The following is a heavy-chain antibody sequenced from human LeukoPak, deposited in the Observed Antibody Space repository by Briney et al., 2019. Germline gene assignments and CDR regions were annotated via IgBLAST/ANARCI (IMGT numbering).Heavy chain of an antibody. J-gene: IGHJ3*02. D-gene: IGHD3-10*01. V-gene: IGHV4-38-2*01. CDR3: ARITSLVRGVIPEPVI. Sequence: SETLSLTCAVSGYSVGSGYYWSWIRQPPGKGLEWIGTIYYNGNTYYNPSLKSRVTISRDTSKNQFSLSLSSVTAADTAVYYCARITSLVRGVIPEPVIWGQGTMVTVSS. CDR2: IYYNGNT. CDR1: GYSVGSGYY.